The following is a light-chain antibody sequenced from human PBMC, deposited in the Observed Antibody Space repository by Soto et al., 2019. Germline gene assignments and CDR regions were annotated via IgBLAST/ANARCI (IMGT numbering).Light chain of an antibody. CDR1: ESVSLY. CDR2: GAS. J-gene: IGKJ5*01. CDR3: QQYNSSPPP. V-gene: IGKV3-15*01. Sequence: ILMSQSPSTLAVSEGDRATLFCRASESVSLYLDWYQHKPGKAPRLLIYGASSRATGIPARFSGSGSGTEFTLAINSLQSEDFAVYSCQQYNSSPPPFGQGTRLENK.